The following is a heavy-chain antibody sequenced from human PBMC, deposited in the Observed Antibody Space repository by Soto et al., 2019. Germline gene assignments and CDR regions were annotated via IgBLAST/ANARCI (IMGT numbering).Heavy chain of an antibody. Sequence: QVQLQESGPGLVKPSQTLSLTCSVSGESINNGAYFWSWIRQHPGKGLEWIGYVHASGSTYYNPSLRGRVDMSIDTSKKQFYLNLKSVTAADTAVFFCARGFVEAGVAFDYWGPGALVTVSS. CDR3: ARGFVEAGVAFDY. CDR2: VHASGST. V-gene: IGHV4-31*03. J-gene: IGHJ4*02. D-gene: IGHD3-3*01. CDR1: GESINNGAYF.